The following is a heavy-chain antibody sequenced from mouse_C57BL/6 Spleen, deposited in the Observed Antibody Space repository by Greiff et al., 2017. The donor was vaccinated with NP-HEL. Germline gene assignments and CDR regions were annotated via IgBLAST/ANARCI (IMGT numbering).Heavy chain of an antibody. CDR2: ISDGGSYT. CDR1: GFTFSSYA. V-gene: IGHV5-4*01. CDR3: ARVSTMITTEFAY. J-gene: IGHJ3*01. D-gene: IGHD2-4*01. Sequence: EVQLVESGGGLVKPGGSLKLSCAASGFTFSSYAMSWVRQTPEKRLEWVATISDGGSYTYYPDNVKGRFTISRDNAKNNLYLQMSHLKSEDTAMYYCARVSTMITTEFAYWGQGTLVTVSA.